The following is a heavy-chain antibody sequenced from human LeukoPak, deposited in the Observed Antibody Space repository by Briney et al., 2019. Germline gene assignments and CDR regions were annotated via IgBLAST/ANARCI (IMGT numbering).Heavy chain of an antibody. J-gene: IGHJ4*02. D-gene: IGHD5-24*01. V-gene: IGHV4-59*01. CDR2: ISYSGST. CDR3: ARVGEMATIRD. Sequence: SETLSLTCIVSGGSIRSYYWSWIRQPPGKGLEWIGYISYSGSTTYNPSLKSRVTISVATSKNQFSLNLSSVTAADTAVYYCARVGEMATIRDWGQGTLVSVSS. CDR1: GGSIRSYY.